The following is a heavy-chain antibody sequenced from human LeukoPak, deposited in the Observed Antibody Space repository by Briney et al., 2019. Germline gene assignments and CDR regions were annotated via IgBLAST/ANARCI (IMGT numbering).Heavy chain of an antibody. J-gene: IGHJ1*01. CDR1: GFTFSSYW. CDR2: IKGDGNT. D-gene: IGHD3-22*01. CDR3: ARAPSEIGGYYPEYFRH. V-gene: IGHV3-74*01. Sequence: GGSLRLSCAASGFTFSSYWMHWVRQAPGKGLVWVSRIKGDGNTNYADSVKGRFTISRDNAKNTGSLQMNSLRAEDTGVYYCARAPSEIGGYYPEYFRHWGQGTLVTVSS.